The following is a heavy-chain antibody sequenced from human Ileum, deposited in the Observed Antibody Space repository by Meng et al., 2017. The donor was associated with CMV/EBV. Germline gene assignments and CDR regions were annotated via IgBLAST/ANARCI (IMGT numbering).Heavy chain of an antibody. D-gene: IGHD2-15*01. CDR3: ARYCSGGSCYSGRHNWFDP. J-gene: IGHJ5*02. CDR1: GGSISSYD. Sequence: GLPEWSVTGLVKPSRTLSLTCTVSGGSISSYDWSWIRQPAGKGLEWIGRIYTSGSTNYNPSLKSRVTMSVDTSKNQFSLKLSSVTAADTAVYYCARYCSGGSCYSGRHNWFDPWGQGTLVTVSS. CDR2: IYTSGST. V-gene: IGHV4-4*07.